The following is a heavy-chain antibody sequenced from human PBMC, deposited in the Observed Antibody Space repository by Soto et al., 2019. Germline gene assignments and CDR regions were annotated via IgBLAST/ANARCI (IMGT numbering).Heavy chain of an antibody. D-gene: IGHD6-19*01. J-gene: IGHJ4*02. V-gene: IGHV4-59*08. CDR2: IYYSGST. Sequence: SETLSLTCTVSGGSISSYYWSWIRQPPGKGLEWIGYIYYSGSTNYNPSLKSRVTISVDTSKNQFSLKLSSVTAADTAVYYCARHEVEVAGLNYWGQGTLVTVSS. CDR1: GGSISSYY. CDR3: ARHEVEVAGLNY.